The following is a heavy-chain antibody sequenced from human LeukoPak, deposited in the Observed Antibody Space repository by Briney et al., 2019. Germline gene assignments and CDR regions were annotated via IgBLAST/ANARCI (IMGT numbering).Heavy chain of an antibody. Sequence: GASVKVSCKASGYTFTSYDINWVRQATGQGLEWMGWMNPNSGNTGYAQKFQGRVTITRNTSISTAYMELRNLTSDDTAVYYCARDSADCSGGSCYSAEYFQHWGQGTLVTVSS. J-gene: IGHJ1*01. V-gene: IGHV1-8*03. CDR2: MNPNSGNT. CDR1: GYTFTSYD. D-gene: IGHD2-15*01. CDR3: ARDSADCSGGSCYSAEYFQH.